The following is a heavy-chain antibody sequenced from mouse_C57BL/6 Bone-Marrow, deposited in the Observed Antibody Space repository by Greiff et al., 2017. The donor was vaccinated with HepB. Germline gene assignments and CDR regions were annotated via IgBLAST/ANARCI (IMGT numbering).Heavy chain of an antibody. CDR1: GYTFTSYW. J-gene: IGHJ4*01. CDR3: ARDGLRNAMDY. V-gene: IGHV1-55*01. D-gene: IGHD2-4*01. CDR2: IYPGSGST. Sequence: VKLQQPGAELVKPGASVKMSCKASGYTFTSYWITWVKQRPGQGLEWIGDIYPGSGSTNYNEKFKSKATLTVDTSSSTAYMQLSSLTSEDSAVYYCARDGLRNAMDYWGQGTSVTVSS.